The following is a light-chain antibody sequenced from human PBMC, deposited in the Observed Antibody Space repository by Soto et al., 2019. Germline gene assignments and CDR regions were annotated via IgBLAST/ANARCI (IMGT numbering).Light chain of an antibody. Sequence: NFMLTQPHSVSESPGKTVIISCTRSSGTIASNYVQWYQHRPGSAPTTIIYEDTQRPSGVPDRFSGSIDRSSNSASLTISRLKSDDEADYYCQSYNTTNHVIFGGGTKLTVL. CDR3: QSYNTTNHVI. V-gene: IGLV6-57*04. CDR2: EDT. J-gene: IGLJ2*01. CDR1: SGTIASNY.